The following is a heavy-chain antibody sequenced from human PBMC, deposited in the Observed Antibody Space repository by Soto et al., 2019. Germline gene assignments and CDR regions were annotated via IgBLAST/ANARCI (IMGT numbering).Heavy chain of an antibody. CDR2: ISSSGSTI. CDR3: ARVLRIQLWLLDY. Sequence: PGGSLRLSCAASGFTFSDYYMSWIRQAPGKGLEWVSYISSSGSTIYYADSVKGRFTISRDNAKNSLYLQMNSLRAEDTAVYYCARVLRIQLWLLDYWGQGTLVTVSS. J-gene: IGHJ4*02. D-gene: IGHD5-18*01. CDR1: GFTFSDYY. V-gene: IGHV3-11*01.